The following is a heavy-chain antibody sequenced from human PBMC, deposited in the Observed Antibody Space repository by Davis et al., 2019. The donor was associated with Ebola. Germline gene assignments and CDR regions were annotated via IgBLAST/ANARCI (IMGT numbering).Heavy chain of an antibody. Sequence: GESLKISCAASGFTFSSYAMHWVRQASGKGLEWVAVISYDGSNKYYADSVKGRFTISRDNSKNTLYLQMNSLRAEDTAVYYCARATGMDVWGQGTTVTVSS. J-gene: IGHJ6*02. CDR3: ARATGMDV. CDR2: ISYDGSNK. D-gene: IGHD4-11*01. V-gene: IGHV3-30*04. CDR1: GFTFSSYA.